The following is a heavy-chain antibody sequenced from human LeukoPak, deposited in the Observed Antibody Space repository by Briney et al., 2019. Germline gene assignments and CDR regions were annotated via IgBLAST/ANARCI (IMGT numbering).Heavy chain of an antibody. J-gene: IGHJ6*03. CDR1: GGSVSSHQ. D-gene: IGHD4-11*01. Sequence: SETLSLTCTVSGGSVSSHQWSWIRQPPGEGLEWIGYIYYSGSTNYNPSLKSRFTVSIDTSNNRFSLKLSSVTTADTAVYYCARGVLTTVSYYMDVWGKGTTVTVSS. CDR3: ARGVLTTVSYYMDV. CDR2: IYYSGST. V-gene: IGHV4-59*02.